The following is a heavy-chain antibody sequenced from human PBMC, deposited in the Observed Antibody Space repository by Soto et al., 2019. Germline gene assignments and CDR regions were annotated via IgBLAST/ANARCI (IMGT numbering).Heavy chain of an antibody. D-gene: IGHD2-15*01. Sequence: SGPTMVNPTPPLTLNSTFSGFSLSTSGVGVGWIRQPPGKALEWRALIYWKDDTRYSPSLKSRLYLTQYTSKNQVVLTMTNMDPVDPATYYCAHQSLRYCSGGSCYSGTFDYWGQGTLVTVSS. CDR3: AHQSLRYCSGGSCYSGTFDY. V-gene: IGHV2-5*01. CDR1: GFSLSTSGVG. J-gene: IGHJ4*02. CDR2: IYWKDDT.